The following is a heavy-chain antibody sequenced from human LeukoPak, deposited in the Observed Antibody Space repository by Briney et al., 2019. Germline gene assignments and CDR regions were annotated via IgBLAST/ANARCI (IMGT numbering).Heavy chain of an antibody. J-gene: IGHJ3*02. Sequence: ASVKVSCKVSGYTFTDYYMHWVQQAPGKGLEWMGLFDPEDGETIYAEKFQGRVTITADTSTDTAYMELSSLRSEDTAVYYCATSIKYSGSWYLGAFDIWGQGTMVTVSS. CDR2: FDPEDGET. CDR3: ATSIKYSGSWYLGAFDI. V-gene: IGHV1-69-2*01. CDR1: GYTFTDYY. D-gene: IGHD6-13*01.